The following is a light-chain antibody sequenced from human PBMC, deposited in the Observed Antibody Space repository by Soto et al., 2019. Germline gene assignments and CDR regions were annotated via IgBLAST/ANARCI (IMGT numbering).Light chain of an antibody. CDR2: DAS. Sequence: EIVLTQSPATLSLSPGERATLSCRASQSVSSYLAWYQQKPGQAPRLLIYDASNRATGIPARFSGSGSGTDFTLTISCLEPEDFAVYYCQQRSNLVTFGPGTKVDIK. J-gene: IGKJ3*01. V-gene: IGKV3-11*01. CDR1: QSVSSY. CDR3: QQRSNLVT.